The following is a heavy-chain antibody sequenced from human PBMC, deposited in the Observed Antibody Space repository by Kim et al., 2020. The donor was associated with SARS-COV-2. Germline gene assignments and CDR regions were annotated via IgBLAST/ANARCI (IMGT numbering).Heavy chain of an antibody. CDR2: IRSKTYGGTA. CDR1: GFTFGDYG. Sequence: GGSLRLSCTASGFTFGDYGVNWFRQAPGKGLEWVGFIRSKTYGGTAEFAASVKGRFTISRDDSKSIAYLQMNSLETEDTAVYYCTRFRGTGWYVDYWVQGTLVTVSS. V-gene: IGHV3-49*03. J-gene: IGHJ4*02. CDR3: TRFRGTGWYVDY. D-gene: IGHD6-19*01.